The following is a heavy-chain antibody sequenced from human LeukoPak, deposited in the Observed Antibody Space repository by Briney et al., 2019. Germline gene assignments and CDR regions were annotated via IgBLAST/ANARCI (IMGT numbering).Heavy chain of an antibody. Sequence: SETLSLTCTVSGGSISRYYWSWIRQPPGKGLEWIGYIYYSGSTNYNPSLKSRVTISVDTSKNQYYLKLSSVTAADTAVYYCARVGDWFDLWGQGTLVTVSS. CDR1: GGSISRYY. CDR2: IYYSGST. J-gene: IGHJ5*02. V-gene: IGHV4-59*01. CDR3: ARVGDWFDL. D-gene: IGHD2-15*01.